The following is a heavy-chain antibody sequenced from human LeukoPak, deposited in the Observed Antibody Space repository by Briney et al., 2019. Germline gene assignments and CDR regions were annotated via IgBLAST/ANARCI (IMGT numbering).Heavy chain of an antibody. D-gene: IGHD2-21*01. CDR2: IYYSGRT. CDR3: APQQGRNLVNYFDY. CDR1: GGSINSNSYY. Sequence: SETLSLTCALSGGSINSNSYYCAWLRHPPGKGLEWLGSIYYSGRTFYNPSLKSRVTISVDTSKNQFSLRLSSVTAADTAVYYCAPQQGRNLVNYFDYWGQGTLVTVSS. J-gene: IGHJ4*02. V-gene: IGHV4-39*01.